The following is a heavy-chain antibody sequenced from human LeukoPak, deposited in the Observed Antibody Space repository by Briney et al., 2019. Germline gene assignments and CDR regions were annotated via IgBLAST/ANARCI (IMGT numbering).Heavy chain of an antibody. CDR2: IWHDGSHK. CDR3: ARGGYDFWSGYYGSPGRLWAQKYYFDY. CDR1: GFTFRDYG. J-gene: IGHJ4*02. D-gene: IGHD3-3*01. V-gene: IGHV3-33*01. Sequence: GGSLRLSCAASGFTFRDYGIHWVRQAPGKGLEWVAIIWHDGSHKEYADSVKGRFTISRDNSKNTLYLQMNSLRAEDTAVYYCARGGYDFWSGYYGSPGRLWAQKYYFDYWGQGTLVTVSS.